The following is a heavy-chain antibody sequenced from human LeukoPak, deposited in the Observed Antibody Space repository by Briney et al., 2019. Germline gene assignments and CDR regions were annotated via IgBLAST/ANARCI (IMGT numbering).Heavy chain of an antibody. CDR2: IYYSGST. CDR3: ARDPNYDSSGPIDY. V-gene: IGHV4-39*07. CDR1: GGSISSSSYY. J-gene: IGHJ4*02. D-gene: IGHD3-22*01. Sequence: PSETLSLTCTVSGGSISSSSYYWGWIRQPPGKGLEWIGSIYYSGSTYYNPSLKSRVTISVDTSKNQFSLKLSSVTAADTAVYYCARDPNYDSSGPIDYWGQGTLVTVSS.